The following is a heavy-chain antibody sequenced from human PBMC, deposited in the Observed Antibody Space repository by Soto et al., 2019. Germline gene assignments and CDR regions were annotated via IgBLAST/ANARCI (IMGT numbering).Heavy chain of an antibody. CDR2: ISAYNGNT. CDR3: ARDPGDYISTLHYGMDV. Sequence: QVQLVQSGAEVKKPGASVKVSCKASGYTFTSYGISWVRQAPGQGLEWMGWISAYNGNTNYAQKLQGRVTMTTDTSTSTADMELRSLRSDDTAVYYCARDPGDYISTLHYGMDVWGQGTTVTVSS. J-gene: IGHJ6*02. D-gene: IGHD4-17*01. CDR1: GYTFTSYG. V-gene: IGHV1-18*01.